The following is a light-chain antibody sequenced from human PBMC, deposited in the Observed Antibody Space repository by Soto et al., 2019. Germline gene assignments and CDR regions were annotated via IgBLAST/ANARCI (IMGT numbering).Light chain of an antibody. CDR2: AAS. V-gene: IGKV1-12*01. CDR1: QAISNW. Sequence: DIQMTQSPSSVSASVGDKVTITCRASQAISNWLAWYQQKPGKAPKLLIYAASRLKSGVPSRFSGSGSGTDFSLTISSLQPEDFASYYCQQANTFPYIFGPGTKVEIK. J-gene: IGKJ3*01. CDR3: QQANTFPYI.